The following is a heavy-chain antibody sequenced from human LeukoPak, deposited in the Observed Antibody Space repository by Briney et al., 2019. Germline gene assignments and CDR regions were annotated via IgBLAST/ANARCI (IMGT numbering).Heavy chain of an antibody. J-gene: IGHJ4*02. CDR1: GFTFSNYA. D-gene: IGHD3-22*01. CDR2: ISGSGGST. Sequence: PGGSLRLSCAASGFTFSNYAMSWVRQAPGKGLEWVSAISGSGGSTYSPDSVKGRFTISRDNSKNTLYLQMNSLRAEDTAVYYCAKETYYDSSGAPLFDYWGQGTLVTVSS. V-gene: IGHV3-23*01. CDR3: AKETYYDSSGAPLFDY.